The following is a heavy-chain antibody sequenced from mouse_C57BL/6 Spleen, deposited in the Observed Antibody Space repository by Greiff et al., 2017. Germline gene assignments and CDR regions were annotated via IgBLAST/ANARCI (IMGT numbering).Heavy chain of an antibody. D-gene: IGHD2-12*01. Sequence: VQLQESGPGLVQPSQSLSITCTVSGFSLTSYGVHWVRQSPGKGLGWLGVIWSGGSADYNAAFISRLSISKDNSKSQVFFRMKRLQADDTARYDCARKGRYDTLDAMDYWGQGTSVTVSA. CDR2: IWSGGSA. CDR1: GFSLTSYG. V-gene: IGHV2-2*01. J-gene: IGHJ4*01. CDR3: ARKGRYDTLDAMDY.